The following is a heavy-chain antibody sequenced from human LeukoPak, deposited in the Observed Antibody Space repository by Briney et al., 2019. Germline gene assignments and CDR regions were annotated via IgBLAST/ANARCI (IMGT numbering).Heavy chain of an antibody. CDR1: GFTFSASS. Sequence: PGGSLTLSCLASGFTFSASSMTWVRQVPGKGLEWVSAINPDDTGYYADSVRGRFTVSRDTSKNTLYLQLNRLRAEDTAVYYCAKEHDLWHEEGNWFDPWGQGTLVTVSS. J-gene: IGHJ5*02. CDR3: AKEHDLWHEEGNWFDP. CDR2: INPDDTG. V-gene: IGHV3-23*01. D-gene: IGHD3-3*01.